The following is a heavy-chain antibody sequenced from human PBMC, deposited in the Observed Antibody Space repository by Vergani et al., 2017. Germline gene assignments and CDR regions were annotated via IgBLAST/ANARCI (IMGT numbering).Heavy chain of an antibody. CDR1: GGSVSSGSYY. CDR2: IYYSGST. J-gene: IGHJ4*02. Sequence: QVQLQESGPGLVKPSETLSLTCTVSGGSVSSGSYYWSWIRQPPGKGLEWIVYIYYSGSTNYNPSLKSRVTISVDTSKNQFSLKLSSVTAADTAVYYCASWDYGDYDFDYWGQGTLVTVSS. V-gene: IGHV4-61*01. D-gene: IGHD4-17*01. CDR3: ASWDYGDYDFDY.